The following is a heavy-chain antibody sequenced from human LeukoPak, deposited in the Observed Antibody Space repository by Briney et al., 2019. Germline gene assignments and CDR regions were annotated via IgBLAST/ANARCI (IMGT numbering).Heavy chain of an antibody. CDR3: ARRGGNQAFDI. J-gene: IGHJ3*02. D-gene: IGHD3-16*01. CDR1: GFTFSSYG. V-gene: IGHV3-30*03. Sequence: GGSLRLSCAASGFTFSSYGMHWVRQAPGKGLEWVAVISYDGSNKYYAESLKGRFTISRDNSKNTLFLQMNSLRAEDTAVYYCARRGGNQAFDIWGQGTMVTVSS. CDR2: ISYDGSNK.